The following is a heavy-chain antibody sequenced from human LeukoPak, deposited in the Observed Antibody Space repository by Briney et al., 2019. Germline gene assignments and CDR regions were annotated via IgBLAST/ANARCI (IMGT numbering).Heavy chain of an antibody. J-gene: IGHJ6*02. CDR1: GFTFSSYA. V-gene: IGHV3-23*01. CDR2: ISGSGGST. CDR3: ARVRDSSSFWYYYGMDV. D-gene: IGHD6-6*01. Sequence: PGGSLRLSCAASGFTFSSYAMSWVRQAPGKGLEWVSAISGSGGSTYYADSVKGRFTISRDNSKNTLYLQMNSLRAEDTAVYYCARVRDSSSFWYYYGMDVWGQGTTVTVSS.